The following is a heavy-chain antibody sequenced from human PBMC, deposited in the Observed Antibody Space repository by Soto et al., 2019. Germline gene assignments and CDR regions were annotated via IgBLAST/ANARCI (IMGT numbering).Heavy chain of an antibody. D-gene: IGHD3-10*01. V-gene: IGHV1-69*01. Sequence: QVQLVQSGAEVKKPGSSVKVSCKASGGTFSSYAISWVRQAPGQGLEWMGGIIPIFGTANYAQKFQGRVTITADESTSTAYMELSSLRSEDTAVYYCARSRGVTMVRGVIPPYYYYGMDVWGQGTTVIVSS. J-gene: IGHJ6*02. CDR1: GGTFSSYA. CDR3: ARSRGVTMVRGVIPPYYYYGMDV. CDR2: IIPIFGTA.